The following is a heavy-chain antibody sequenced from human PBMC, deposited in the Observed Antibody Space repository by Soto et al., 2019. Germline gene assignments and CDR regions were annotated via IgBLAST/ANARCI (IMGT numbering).Heavy chain of an antibody. CDR1: GYTFISYS. J-gene: IGHJ4*02. D-gene: IGHD1-1*01. CDR3: AIDLAVHIVDG. V-gene: IGHV1-18*01. Sequence: QVQLVQSGAEVKKPGASVKVSCKASGYTFISYSISWVRQAPGQGREWMGWISGYNGNTKYAQKLQGRVTMTTDTPTSTAYMELRSLRSDDTAVYYCAIDLAVHIVDGWGQGTLVTVSS. CDR2: ISGYNGNT.